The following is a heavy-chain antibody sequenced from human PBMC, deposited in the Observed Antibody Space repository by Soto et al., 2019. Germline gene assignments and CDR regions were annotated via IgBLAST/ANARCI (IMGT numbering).Heavy chain of an antibody. CDR2: INAGNGNT. V-gene: IGHV1-3*01. CDR3: AREQFITIFGVVQNWFDP. CDR1: GYTFTSYA. D-gene: IGHD3-3*01. J-gene: IGHJ5*02. Sequence: ASVKVSCKASGYTFTSYAMHWVRQAPGQRLEWMGWINAGNGNTKYSQKFQGRVTITRDTSASTAYMELSSLRSEGAAVYYCAREQFITIFGVVQNWFDPWGQGTLVTVSS.